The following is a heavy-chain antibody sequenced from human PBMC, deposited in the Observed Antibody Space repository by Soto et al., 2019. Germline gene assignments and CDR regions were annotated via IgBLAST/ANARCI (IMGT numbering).Heavy chain of an antibody. V-gene: IGHV3-33*01. Sequence: VQLVESGGGVVQPGRSLRLSCAASGFTFSSYGMHWVRQAPGKGLEWVAVIWYDGSNKYYADSVKGRFTISRDNSKNRLYLQMNSLRAEETAVYYGARGSYMVVVPAAIDYYYGMDVWGQGTTVTVSS. J-gene: IGHJ6*02. D-gene: IGHD2-2*01. CDR3: ARGSYMVVVPAAIDYYYGMDV. CDR2: IWYDGSNK. CDR1: GFTFSSYG.